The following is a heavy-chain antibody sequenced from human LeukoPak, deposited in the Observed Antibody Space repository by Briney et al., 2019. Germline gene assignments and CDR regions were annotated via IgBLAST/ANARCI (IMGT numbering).Heavy chain of an antibody. J-gene: IGHJ4*02. V-gene: IGHV3-30-3*01. D-gene: IGHD3-22*01. CDR3: ARDYYDSRSGYLDY. CDR2: ISYDGSNK. Sequence: PGRSLRLSCAASGFTFSSYAMHWVRQAPGKGLEWVAVISYDGSNKYYADSVKGRFTISRDNSKNTLYLQMNSLRAEDTAVYYCARDYYDSRSGYLDYWGQGTLVTVSS. CDR1: GFTFSSYA.